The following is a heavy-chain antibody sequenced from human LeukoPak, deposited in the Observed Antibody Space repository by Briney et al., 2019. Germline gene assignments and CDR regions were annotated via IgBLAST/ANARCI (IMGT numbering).Heavy chain of an antibody. V-gene: IGHV4-39*07. Sequence: SETLSLTCTVSGGSIRSSYYYWGWIRQPPGKGLEWIGEINHSGSTNYNPSLKSRVTISVDTSKNQFSLKLSSVTAADTAVYYCARRSSYSYFQHWGQGTLVTVSS. D-gene: IGHD3-3*01. CDR2: INHSGST. J-gene: IGHJ1*01. CDR1: GGSIRSSYYY. CDR3: ARRSSYSYFQH.